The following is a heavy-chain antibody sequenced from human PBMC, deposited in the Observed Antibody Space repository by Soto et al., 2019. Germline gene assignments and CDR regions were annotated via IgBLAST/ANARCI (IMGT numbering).Heavy chain of an antibody. CDR1: GGTFSSYA. V-gene: IGHV1-69*13. CDR3: ARVPGSPRGDYYYYMDV. CDR2: IIPIFGTA. Sequence: ASVKVSCKASGGTFSSYAISWVRQAPGQGLEWMGGIIPIFGTANYAQKFQGRVMITADESTSTAYMELSSLRSEDTAVYYCARVPGSPRGDYYYYMDVWGKGTTVTVSS. J-gene: IGHJ6*03. D-gene: IGHD3-16*01.